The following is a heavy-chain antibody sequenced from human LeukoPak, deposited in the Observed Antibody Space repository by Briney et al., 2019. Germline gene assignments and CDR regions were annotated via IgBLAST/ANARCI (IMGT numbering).Heavy chain of an antibody. CDR2: IIPIFGTA. CDR3: ARGENYDILTGHPSGYYYYYYMDV. Sequence: ASVKVSCKASGYTFTGYYMHWVRQAPGQGLGWMGGIIPIFGTANYAQKFQGRVTITTDESTSTAYMELSSLRSEDTAVYYCARGENYDILTGHPSGYYYYYYMDVWGKGTTVTVSS. CDR1: GYTFTGYY. J-gene: IGHJ6*03. V-gene: IGHV1-69*05. D-gene: IGHD3-9*01.